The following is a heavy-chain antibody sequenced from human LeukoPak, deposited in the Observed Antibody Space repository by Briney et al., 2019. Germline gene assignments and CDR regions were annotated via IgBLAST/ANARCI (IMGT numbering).Heavy chain of an antibody. CDR1: GYTFTSYA. Sequence: ASVKVSCKASGYTFTSYAMNWVRQAPGQGLEWMGWINTNTGNPTYAQGFTGRFVFSLDTSVSTAYLQISSLKAEDTAVYYCARQMIVYYDSSGYHYDAFDIWGQGTMVTVSS. CDR2: INTNTGNP. J-gene: IGHJ3*02. CDR3: ARQMIVYYDSSGYHYDAFDI. D-gene: IGHD3-22*01. V-gene: IGHV7-4-1*02.